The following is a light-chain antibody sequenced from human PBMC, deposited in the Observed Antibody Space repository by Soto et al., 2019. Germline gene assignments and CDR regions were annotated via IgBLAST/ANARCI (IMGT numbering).Light chain of an antibody. J-gene: IGLJ2*01. CDR1: ELGDKH. CDR2: GNN. CDR3: QAWDSTTAG. Sequence: SSELTQPPSVSVSPGQTASITCSGDELGDKHASWYQQKPGQSPVLVIYGNNKRPSGIPERFSGSNSGSTATLTISGTQTMDEADYYCQAWDSTTAGFGGGTKVTVL. V-gene: IGLV3-1*01.